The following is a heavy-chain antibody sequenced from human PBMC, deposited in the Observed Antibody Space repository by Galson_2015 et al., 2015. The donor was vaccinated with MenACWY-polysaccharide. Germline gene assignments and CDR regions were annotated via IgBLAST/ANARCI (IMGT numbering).Heavy chain of an antibody. CDR3: VKGGRADN. V-gene: IGHV3-23*01. Sequence: SLRLSCAASGFNFSIYVMTWVRQAPGKGLEWVSAISSGSDTTYYTDSVKGRFTISRDNSKDTVHLQMDSLRAEDTAVYYCVKGGRADNWGQGTLVTVSS. CDR1: GFNFSIYV. CDR2: ISSGSDTT. J-gene: IGHJ4*02. D-gene: IGHD3-16*01.